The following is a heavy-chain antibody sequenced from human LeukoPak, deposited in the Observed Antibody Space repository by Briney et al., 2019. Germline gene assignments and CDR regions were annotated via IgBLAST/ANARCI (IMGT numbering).Heavy chain of an antibody. CDR1: GYTFTTYD. CDR2: MNPNSGNR. D-gene: IGHD3-22*01. Sequence: ASVKVSCKSSGYTFTTYDITWVRQATGQGLEWMGWMNPNSGNRAYAQKFQGRVTITRNTSISTAYMELSSLRSEDTAVYYCAREDYYDSGSNDYWGQGTLVTVSS. J-gene: IGHJ4*02. V-gene: IGHV1-8*03. CDR3: AREDYYDSGSNDY.